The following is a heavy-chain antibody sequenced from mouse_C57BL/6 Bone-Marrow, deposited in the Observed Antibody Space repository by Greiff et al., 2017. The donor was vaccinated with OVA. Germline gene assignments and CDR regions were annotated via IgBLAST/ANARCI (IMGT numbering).Heavy chain of an antibody. J-gene: IGHJ2*01. CDR3: TSYGNCDY. Sequence: LVESGAELVRPGASVKLSCTASGFNIKDDYMHWVKQRPEQGLEWIGWIDPENGDTEYASKFQGKATITADTSSNTAYLQLSSLTSEDTAVYYCTSYGNCDYWGQGTTLTVSS. D-gene: IGHD2-1*01. CDR1: GFNIKDDY. CDR2: IDPENGDT. V-gene: IGHV14-4*01.